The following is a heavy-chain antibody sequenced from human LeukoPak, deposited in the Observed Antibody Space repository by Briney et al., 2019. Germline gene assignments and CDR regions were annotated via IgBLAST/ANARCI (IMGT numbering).Heavy chain of an antibody. V-gene: IGHV3-30*02. Sequence: GGSLRLSCAASGFTFSSYGMHWVRQAPGKGLEWVAFIRYDGSNKYYADSVKGRFTISRDNSKNTLYLQMNSLRAEDTAVYYCARVRMIFASRSNYFDYWGQGTLVTVSS. CDR2: IRYDGSNK. CDR3: ARVRMIFASRSNYFDY. CDR1: GFTFSSYG. D-gene: IGHD3/OR15-3a*01. J-gene: IGHJ4*02.